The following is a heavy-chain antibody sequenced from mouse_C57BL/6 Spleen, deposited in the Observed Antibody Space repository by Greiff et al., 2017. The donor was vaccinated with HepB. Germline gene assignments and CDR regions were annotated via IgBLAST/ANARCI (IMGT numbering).Heavy chain of an antibody. D-gene: IGHD2-5*01. CDR1: GYTFTSYW. J-gene: IGHJ3*01. CDR2: IDPSDSYT. Sequence: QVQLQQPGAELVMPGASVKLSCKASGYTFTSYWMHWVKQRPGQGLEWIGEIDPSDSYTNYNQKFKGKSTLTVDKSSSTAYMQLSSLTSEDSAVYYCARGNYYSKSSFAYWGQGTLVTVSA. V-gene: IGHV1-69*01. CDR3: ARGNYYSKSSFAY.